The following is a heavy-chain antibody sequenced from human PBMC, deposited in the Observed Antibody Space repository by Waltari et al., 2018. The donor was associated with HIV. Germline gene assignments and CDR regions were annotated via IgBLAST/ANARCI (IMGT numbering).Heavy chain of an antibody. V-gene: IGHV3-30*18. D-gene: IGHD3-3*01. CDR2: ISYDGSNK. CDR3: AKDSVLRFLEWLPNYYYYYGMDV. Sequence: QVQLVESGGGVVQPGRSLRLSCAASGFTFSSYGMHWVRQAPGKGLEWVAVISYDGSNKYYADSVKGRFTISRDNSKNTLYLQMNSLRAEDTAVYYCAKDSVLRFLEWLPNYYYYYGMDVWGQGTTVTVSS. J-gene: IGHJ6*02. CDR1: GFTFSSYG.